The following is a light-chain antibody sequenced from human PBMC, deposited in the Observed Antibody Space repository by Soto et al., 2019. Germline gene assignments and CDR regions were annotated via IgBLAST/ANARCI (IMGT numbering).Light chain of an antibody. CDR1: QSVNSN. J-gene: IGKJ5*01. V-gene: IGKV3-15*01. CDR3: QHYNNWPSIT. Sequence: EIVMTQSPATLSVSPGERATLSCRASQSVNSNLAWYQQKPGQAPRLLIYGASTRANGVPARFSGSGSGTEFTLAISSLQSEDFAIYYCQHYNNWPSITFGQGTRLEIK. CDR2: GAS.